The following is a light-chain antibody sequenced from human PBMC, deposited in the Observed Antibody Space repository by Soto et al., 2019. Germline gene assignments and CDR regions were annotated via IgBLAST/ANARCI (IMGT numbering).Light chain of an antibody. CDR1: ISDVGSYNL. Sequence: QSALTQPASVSGSPGQSITISCTGTISDVGSYNLVSWYQQYPGKAPKLLIYEGTERPSGLSNRVSGSKSANTASLTISGLQAEDEADYYCCLYAGSRNFVFGGGTKLTVL. CDR3: CLYAGSRNFV. CDR2: EGT. V-gene: IGLV2-23*03. J-gene: IGLJ2*01.